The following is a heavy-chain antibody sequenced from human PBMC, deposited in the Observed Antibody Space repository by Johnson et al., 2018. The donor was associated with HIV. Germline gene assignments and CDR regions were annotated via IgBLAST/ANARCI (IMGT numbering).Heavy chain of an antibody. D-gene: IGHD6-6*01. CDR1: GLTFSNAW. CDR3: ASEVEYSSLGGI. V-gene: IGHV3-11*04. CDR2: IGSGGNNI. J-gene: IGHJ3*02. Sequence: QMLLVESGGGLVKPGGSLRLSCAASGLTFSNAWMSWVRQAPGKGLEWVSSIGSGGNNIYYADSVKGRFTISRDNAKNSLYLLMNSLRPEDTSIYFCASEVEYSSLGGIWGQGTMVTVSS.